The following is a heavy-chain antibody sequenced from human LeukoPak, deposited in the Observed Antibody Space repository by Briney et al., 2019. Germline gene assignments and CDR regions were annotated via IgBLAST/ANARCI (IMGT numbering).Heavy chain of an antibody. CDR1: GYTFTSYY. CDR2: INPSGGST. J-gene: IGHJ4*02. CDR3: ARGPWLRFLEWLSPNFDY. V-gene: IGHV1-46*01. D-gene: IGHD3-3*01. Sequence: GASVKVSCKASGYTFTSYYMHWVRQAPGQGLEWMGIINPSGGSTSYAQKFQGRVTMTRDMSTSTVYMELSSLRSEETAVYYCARGPWLRFLEWLSPNFDYWGQGTLVTVSS.